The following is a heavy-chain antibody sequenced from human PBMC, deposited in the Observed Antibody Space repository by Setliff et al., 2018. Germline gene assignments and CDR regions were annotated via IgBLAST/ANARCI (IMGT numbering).Heavy chain of an antibody. CDR2: IYYSGST. CDR1: GGSISSGGYY. Sequence: SETLSLTCTVSGGSISSGGYYWSWIRQHPGKGLEWIGYIYYSGSTYYNPSLKSRVTISVDTSKNQFSLKLSSVTAADTAVYYCARVPRFTDTRNAFDIRGQGTMVTVSS. J-gene: IGHJ3*02. D-gene: IGHD5-18*01. CDR3: ARVPRFTDTRNAFDI. V-gene: IGHV4-31*03.